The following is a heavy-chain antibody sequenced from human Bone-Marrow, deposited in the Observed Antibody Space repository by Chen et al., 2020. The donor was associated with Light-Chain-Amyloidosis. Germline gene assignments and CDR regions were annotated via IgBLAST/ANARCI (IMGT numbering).Heavy chain of an antibody. CDR3: ARRRDGYNFDY. CDR1: GYTLPNYW. Sequence: GSGYTLPNYWIGWVRQMPGKGLEWMGVIYPDDSDARYSPSFEGQVTISADKSITTAYLQWRSLKASDTAMYYCARRRDGYNFDYWGQGTLVTVSS. J-gene: IGHJ4*02. D-gene: IGHD5-12*01. V-gene: IGHV5-51*01. CDR2: IYPDDSDA.